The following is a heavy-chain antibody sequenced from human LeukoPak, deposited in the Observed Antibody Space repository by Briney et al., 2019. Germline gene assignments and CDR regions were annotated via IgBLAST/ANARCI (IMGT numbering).Heavy chain of an antibody. Sequence: SETLSLTCTVSGGSISSGGYYWSWIRQHPGKGLEWIGYIYYSGSTYYNPSLKSRVTISVDTSKNQFSLKLSSVTAADTAVYYSARVEYSSSGRGGILDYWGQGTLVTVSS. CDR3: ARVEYSSSGRGGILDY. J-gene: IGHJ4*02. CDR2: IYYSGST. V-gene: IGHV4-31*03. D-gene: IGHD6-6*01. CDR1: GGSISSGGYY.